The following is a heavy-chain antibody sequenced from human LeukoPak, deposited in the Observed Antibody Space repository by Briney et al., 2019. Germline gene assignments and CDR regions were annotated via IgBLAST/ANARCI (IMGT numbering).Heavy chain of an antibody. V-gene: IGHV1-18*01. J-gene: IGHJ4*02. Sequence: GASVKVSCKASGYTFTSYGISWVRQAPGQGLEWMGWISAYNGNTNYAQKFQGRVIMTRDTSISTAYMELSSLRSDDTAVFYCARRIAAAGHFDYWGQGTLVTVSS. D-gene: IGHD6-13*01. CDR3: ARRIAAAGHFDY. CDR1: GYTFTSYG. CDR2: ISAYNGNT.